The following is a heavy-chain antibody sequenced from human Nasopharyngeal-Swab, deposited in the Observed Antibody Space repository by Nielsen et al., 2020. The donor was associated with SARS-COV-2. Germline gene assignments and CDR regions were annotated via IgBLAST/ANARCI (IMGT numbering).Heavy chain of an antibody. D-gene: IGHD4-23*01. V-gene: IGHV1-69*01. CDR2: IIPIFGTA. Sequence: WVRQAPGQGLEWMGGIIPIFGTANYAQKFQGRVTITADESTSTAYMELSSLRSEDMAVYYCARPTVVTPPSYYYYMDVWGKGTTVTVSS. J-gene: IGHJ6*03. CDR3: ARPTVVTPPSYYYYMDV.